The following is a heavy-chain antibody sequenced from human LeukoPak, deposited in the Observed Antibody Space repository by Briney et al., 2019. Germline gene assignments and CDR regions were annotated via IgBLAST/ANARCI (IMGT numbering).Heavy chain of an antibody. V-gene: IGHV4-59*01. CDR1: GGSISSYY. CDR3: ARDPIAAAGFDY. Sequence: SETLSLTCTVSGGSISSYYWSWIRQPPGTGLEWIGYIYYSGSTNYNPSLKSRVTISVDTSKNQFSLKLSSVTAADTAVYYCARDPIAAAGFDYWGQGTLVTVSS. J-gene: IGHJ4*02. D-gene: IGHD6-13*01. CDR2: IYYSGST.